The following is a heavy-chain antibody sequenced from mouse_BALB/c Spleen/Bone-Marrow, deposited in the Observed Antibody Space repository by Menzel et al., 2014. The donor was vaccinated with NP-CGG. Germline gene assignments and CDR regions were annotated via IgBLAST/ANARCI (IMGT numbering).Heavy chain of an antibody. V-gene: IGHV5-4*02. CDR3: ARDGNIAMAS. CDR2: INDGGSYT. D-gene: IGHD2-1*01. Sequence: EVKLEESGGGLVKPGGSLKLSCAVSGFTFSDYYMHWVLQNPEKRLEWVATINDGGSYTYYPDSVKGRSTISTDNAKNIPYLQMSSLKTEDTAMYYCARDGNIAMASWGQGTSVTVSS. J-gene: IGHJ4*01. CDR1: GFTFSDYY.